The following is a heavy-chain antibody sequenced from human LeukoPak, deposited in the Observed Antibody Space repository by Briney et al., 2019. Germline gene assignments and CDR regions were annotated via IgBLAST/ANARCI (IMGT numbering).Heavy chain of an antibody. Sequence: GGSLRLSCAGSGFTSSSYAMSWVRQAPGKELEWVSAISGSDGSTYYADSVKGRFTISRDNSKNTLYLQMNSLRAEDTAVYYCAKGGRYCSSTSCWENWFDPWGQGTLVTVSS. CDR3: AKGGRYCSSTSCWENWFDP. CDR1: GFTSSSYA. CDR2: ISGSDGST. D-gene: IGHD2-2*01. V-gene: IGHV3-23*01. J-gene: IGHJ5*02.